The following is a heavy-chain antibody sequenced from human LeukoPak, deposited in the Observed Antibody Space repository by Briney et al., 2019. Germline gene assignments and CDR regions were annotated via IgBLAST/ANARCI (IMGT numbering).Heavy chain of an antibody. J-gene: IGHJ4*02. CDR1: GFTFSSYS. Sequence: PGGSLRLSCAASGFTFSSYSMNWVRQALGKGLGWVSSISSSSSYIYYADSVKGRFTISRDNAKNSLYLQMNSLRAEDTAVYYCAREGYSYGYWIDYWGQGTLVTVSS. D-gene: IGHD5-18*01. CDR3: AREGYSYGYWIDY. CDR2: ISSSSSYI. V-gene: IGHV3-21*01.